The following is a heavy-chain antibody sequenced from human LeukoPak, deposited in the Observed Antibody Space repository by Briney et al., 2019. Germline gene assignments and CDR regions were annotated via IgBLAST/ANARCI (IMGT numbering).Heavy chain of an antibody. V-gene: IGHV1-18*01. CDR1: GYTFTSYG. CDR3: AREIHRYGGNGRGVDFDY. Sequence: ASVKVSCKASGYTFTSYGISWVRQAPGQGLEWMGWISAYNGNTNYAQKLQGRVTMTTDTSTSTAYMELRSLRSDDTAVYYCAREIHRYGGNGRGVDFDYWGQGTLVTVSS. CDR2: ISAYNGNT. D-gene: IGHD4-23*01. J-gene: IGHJ4*02.